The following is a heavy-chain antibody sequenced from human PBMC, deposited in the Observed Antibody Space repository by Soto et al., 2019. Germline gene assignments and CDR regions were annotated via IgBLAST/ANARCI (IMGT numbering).Heavy chain of an antibody. D-gene: IGHD5-12*01. Sequence: EEQLVESGGGLVQPGGSLRLSCAASGFTFRTNDMQWVRQAPGKGLEWVAGIGTAADTYYPDSVKGRFTISRDNAKSSLYLQMKSLRAGDTAVYYCARGWLRRGYLDYWGQGTLVTVSS. CDR3: ARGWLRRGYLDY. CDR1: GFTFRTND. J-gene: IGHJ4*02. CDR2: IGTAADT. V-gene: IGHV3-13*04.